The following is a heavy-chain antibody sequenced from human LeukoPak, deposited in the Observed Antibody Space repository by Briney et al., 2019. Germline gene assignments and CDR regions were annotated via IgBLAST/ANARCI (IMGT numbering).Heavy chain of an antibody. V-gene: IGHV3-74*03. CDR1: GSTFSRYW. CDR3: TRGRVVTNFDY. CDR2: SNSDGRST. J-gene: IGHJ4*02. D-gene: IGHD4-23*01. Sequence: GGSLRLSCAASGSTFSRYWMHWVRQAPGKGLVWVSRSNSDGRSTTYADSVQGRLTIRRANAKNKLYLQMNSWGAEDTAVYYCTRGRVVTNFDYWGQGTLVTVSS.